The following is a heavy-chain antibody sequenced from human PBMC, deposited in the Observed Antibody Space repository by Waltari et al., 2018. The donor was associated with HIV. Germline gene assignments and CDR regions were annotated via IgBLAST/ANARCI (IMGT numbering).Heavy chain of an antibody. D-gene: IGHD3-3*01. CDR1: GINFNNAW. Sequence: EVQLVESGGGLVEPGGSLRLSCAASGINFNNAWLNWVRRSPGKGTGWVGLSKSKSDGVTTDFPAPMKGRFILSRDDSKNTLFLQMTSLKPEDTALYYWTTGFLEWLYAFDIWGQGTMVTVSS. V-gene: IGHV3-15*01. CDR2: SKSKSDGVTT. CDR3: TTGFLEWLYAFDI. J-gene: IGHJ3*02.